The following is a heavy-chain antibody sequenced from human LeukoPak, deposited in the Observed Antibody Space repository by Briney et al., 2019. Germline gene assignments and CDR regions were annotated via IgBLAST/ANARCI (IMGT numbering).Heavy chain of an antibody. D-gene: IGHD3-22*01. CDR1: GYTFTSYD. CDR2: MNPNSGNT. V-gene: IGHV1-8*01. Sequence: ASVKVSCKASGYTFTSYDINWVRQATGQGLEWMGWMNPNSGNTGYAQKFQGRVTITADKSTSTAYMELSSLRSEDTAVYYCARDGDYYDSSGYYDPRAYYLDYWGQGTLVTVSS. CDR3: ARDGDYYDSSGYYDPRAYYLDY. J-gene: IGHJ4*02.